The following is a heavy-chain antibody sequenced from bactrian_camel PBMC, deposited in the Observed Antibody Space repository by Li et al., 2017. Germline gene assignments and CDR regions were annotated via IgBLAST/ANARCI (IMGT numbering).Heavy chain of an antibody. D-gene: IGHD1*01. J-gene: IGHJ4*01. CDR1: RHSYSQYC. CDR2: IDVDGGTT. V-gene: IGHV3S54*01. Sequence: HVQLVESGGGSVQPGGSLRLSCSVSRHSYSQYCMGWLRQYPGKEREDVATIDVDGGTTYARSVKGRFTIFKANANNTLYLQMNSLKFEDTAMYYCAAAGGFMYSADALSAVKGQGTQVTVS.